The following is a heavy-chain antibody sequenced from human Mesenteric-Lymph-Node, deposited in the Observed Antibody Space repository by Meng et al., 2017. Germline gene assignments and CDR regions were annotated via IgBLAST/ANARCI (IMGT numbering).Heavy chain of an antibody. CDR1: GFTFSSYD. Sequence: GESLKISCAACGFTFSSYDMHWVRQATGKGLEWVSAIGTAGDTYYPGSVKGQFTISRENAKNSLYLQMNSLRAADTAVYYCARGIFRYSGYGEDIWGQGTMVTVSS. V-gene: IGHV3-13*03. D-gene: IGHD5-12*01. CDR2: IGTAGDT. CDR3: ARGIFRYSGYGEDI. J-gene: IGHJ3*02.